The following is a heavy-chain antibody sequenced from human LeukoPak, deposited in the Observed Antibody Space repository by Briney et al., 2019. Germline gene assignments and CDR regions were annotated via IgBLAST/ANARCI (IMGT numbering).Heavy chain of an antibody. J-gene: IGHJ5*02. CDR2: ISWNSGSI. V-gene: IGHV3-9*01. CDR1: GVTFDDYA. D-gene: IGHD6-19*01. CDR3: AKDMGIAVLEGWFDP. Sequence: GGSLRLSCAASGVTFDDYAMHWVREAPGKGLEWGSGISWNSGSIGYADSVKGRFTISRDNAKNSLSLQMNSLRAEDTALYYCAKDMGIAVLEGWFDPWGQGTLVTVSS.